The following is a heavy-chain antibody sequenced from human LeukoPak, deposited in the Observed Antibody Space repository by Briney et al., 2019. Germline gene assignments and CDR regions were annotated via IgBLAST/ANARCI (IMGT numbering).Heavy chain of an antibody. Sequence: SETLSLTCTVSGGSISSYYWSWTRQPPGKGLEWIGYIYYLGSTNHNPSLKSRVTISLDTSKNQFSLKLSSVTAADTAVYYCARYGSGIDYWGQGTLVTVSS. CDR1: GGSISSYY. CDR2: IYYLGST. D-gene: IGHD3-10*01. CDR3: ARYGSGIDY. J-gene: IGHJ4*02. V-gene: IGHV4-59*01.